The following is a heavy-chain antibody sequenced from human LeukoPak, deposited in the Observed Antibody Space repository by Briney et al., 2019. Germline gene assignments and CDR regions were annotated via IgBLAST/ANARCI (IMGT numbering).Heavy chain of an antibody. CDR3: ARDRVSSSWYQVWYFDL. J-gene: IGHJ2*01. D-gene: IGHD6-13*01. CDR2: IIPIFGIA. V-gene: IGHV1-69*04. Sequence: SVKVSCKASGGTFSSYAISWVRQAPGQGLEWMGRIIPIFGIANYARKFQGRVTITADKSTSTAYMELSSLRSEDTAVYYCARDRVSSSWYQVWYFDLWGRGTLVTVSS. CDR1: GGTFSSYA.